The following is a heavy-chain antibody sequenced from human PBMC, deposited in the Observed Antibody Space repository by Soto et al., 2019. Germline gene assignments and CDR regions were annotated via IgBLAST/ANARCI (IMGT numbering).Heavy chain of an antibody. D-gene: IGHD5-12*01. J-gene: IGHJ3*02. V-gene: IGHV1-18*01. CDR1: GYTFISYG. Sequence: HVQLVQSGAEVKKPGASLKVSCKASGYTFISYGVSWVRQAPGQGLEWLGRISPYNGNTNYAQKFQGIITMTTDTSTSTVYMDRSSLRTDATAVYCCGRDRTKWLKEAFDIWGQGTMVVVSS. CDR2: ISPYNGNT. CDR3: GRDRTKWLKEAFDI.